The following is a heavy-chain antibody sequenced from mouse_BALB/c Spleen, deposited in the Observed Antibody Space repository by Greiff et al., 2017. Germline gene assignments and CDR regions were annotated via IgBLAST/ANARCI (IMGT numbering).Heavy chain of an antibody. D-gene: IGHD2-3*01. CDR2: IWSGGST. J-gene: IGHJ4*01. Sequence: VKVVESGPGLVQPSQSLSITCTVSGFSLTSYGVHWVRQSPGKGLEWLGVIWSGGSTDYNAAFISRLSISKDNSKSQVFFKMNSLQANDTAIYYCARSLYDSLYYYAMDYWGQGTSVTVSS. V-gene: IGHV2-2*02. CDR1: GFSLTSYG. CDR3: ARSLYDSLYYYAMDY.